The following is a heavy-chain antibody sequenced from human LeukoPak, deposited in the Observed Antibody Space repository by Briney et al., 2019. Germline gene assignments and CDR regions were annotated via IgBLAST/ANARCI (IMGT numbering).Heavy chain of an antibody. J-gene: IGHJ4*02. D-gene: IGHD2-8*01. CDR2: VNPKSGNT. V-gene: IGHV1-8*03. Sequence: ASVKVSCKASGYTFTSYGISWVRQAPGQGLEWMGWVNPKSGNTGYKQKFQARVTITRDTSISAAYMELSSLTSDDTAVYFCARGLPLGYCTYGVCYPPKHFDFWGQGTLVTVSS. CDR3: ARGLPLGYCTYGVCYPPKHFDF. CDR1: GYTFTSYG.